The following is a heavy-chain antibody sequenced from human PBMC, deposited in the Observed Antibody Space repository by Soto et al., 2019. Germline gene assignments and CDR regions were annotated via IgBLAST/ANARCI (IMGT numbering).Heavy chain of an antibody. CDR1: GFTISSLW. J-gene: IGHJ6*02. Sequence: PGGSLRLSCAASGFTISSLWMHWVRRAPGKGLVWVSRINSDGSSTSYADSVKGRFTISRDNAKNTLYLQMNSLRAEDTAVYYCAREVAPADKPPSSPMDVWGQGTTVTVSS. D-gene: IGHD2-2*01. CDR2: INSDGSST. CDR3: AREVAPADKPPSSPMDV. V-gene: IGHV3-74*01.